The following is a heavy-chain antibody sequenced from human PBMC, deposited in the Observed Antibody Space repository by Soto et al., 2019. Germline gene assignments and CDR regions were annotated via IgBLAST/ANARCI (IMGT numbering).Heavy chain of an antibody. CDR3: AKSRHVDSRGDFYDF. V-gene: IGHV3-23*01. CDR2: IGGRGTSA. Sequence: EVQLLESGGGLVQPGGSLRLSCAASGFTFSNYAMSWVRQAPGKGLEWVSGIGGRGTSAYYADSVKGRFAISRDNSENTVFLQLNSLSAEDTAVYFCAKSRHVDSRGDFYDFWGQGTLVTVSS. D-gene: IGHD3-22*01. CDR1: GFTFSNYA. J-gene: IGHJ4*02.